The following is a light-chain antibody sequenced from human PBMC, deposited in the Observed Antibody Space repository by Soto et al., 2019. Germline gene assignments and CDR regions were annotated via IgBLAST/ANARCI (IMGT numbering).Light chain of an antibody. CDR1: HSVSSSY. CDR2: GAS. V-gene: IGKV3-20*01. Sequence: EIVLTQSPGTLSLSPGERATLSCRASHSVSSSYLAWYQQKPGQAPRLLIYGASSRATGIPDRFSGSGSGTDLTLTRSRLEPEDFSVYSCQQYGSSPPITFGQGTRLEIK. CDR3: QQYGSSPPIT. J-gene: IGKJ5*01.